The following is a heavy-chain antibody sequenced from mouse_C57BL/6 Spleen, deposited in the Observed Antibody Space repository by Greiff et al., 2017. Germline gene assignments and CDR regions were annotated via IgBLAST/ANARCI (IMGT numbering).Heavy chain of an antibody. CDR1: GYAFSTSW. D-gene: IGHD1-2*01. CDR2: VYPGDGDT. Sequence: VQLQESGPELVKPGASVKISCKASGYAFSTSWMNWMKQRPGKGLEWIGRVYPGDGDTNYNGKFKGKATLTAYKSSSTAYMHLSSLTSEDSAVYFCARDYYGLDYWGQGTTLTVAS. V-gene: IGHV1-82*01. CDR3: ARDYYGLDY. J-gene: IGHJ2*01.